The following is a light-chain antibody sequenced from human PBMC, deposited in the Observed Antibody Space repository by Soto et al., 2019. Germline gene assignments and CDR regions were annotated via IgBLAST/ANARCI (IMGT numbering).Light chain of an antibody. V-gene: IGLV3-9*01. Sequence: SYELTQPLSVSVALGQTARITCGVNNIGSKNVHWYQQKPGQAPVLVIYRDSNRPSGIPERFSGSNSGNTATLTISRAQAGDEADYYCQVWDSSTAVFGGGTKLTVL. CDR1: NIGSKN. CDR2: RDS. J-gene: IGLJ2*01. CDR3: QVWDSSTAV.